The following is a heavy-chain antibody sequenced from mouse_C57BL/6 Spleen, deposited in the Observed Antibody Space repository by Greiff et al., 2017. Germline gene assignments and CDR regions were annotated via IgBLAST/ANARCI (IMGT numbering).Heavy chain of an antibody. D-gene: IGHD2-2*01. V-gene: IGHV1-52*01. Sequence: QVQLKQPGAELVRPGSSVKLSCKASGYTFTSYWMHWVKQRPIQGLEWIGNIDPSDSETHYNQKFKDKATLTVDKSSSTAYMQLSSLTSEDSAVYYCARGGYPAWFAYWGQGTLVTVSA. CDR2: IDPSDSET. CDR1: GYTFTSYW. CDR3: ARGGYPAWFAY. J-gene: IGHJ3*01.